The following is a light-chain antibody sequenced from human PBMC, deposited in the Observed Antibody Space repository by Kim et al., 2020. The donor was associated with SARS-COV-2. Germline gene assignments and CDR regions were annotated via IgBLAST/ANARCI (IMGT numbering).Light chain of an antibody. J-gene: IGLJ3*02. Sequence: GQSITHACTGTSSDVGGYNYVYWYQQHPGKAPKLMIYDVSNRPSGVSNRFSGSKSGNTASLTISGLQAEDEADYYCSSYTSSSTLVFGGGTQLTVL. CDR2: DVS. CDR3: SSYTSSSTLV. V-gene: IGLV2-14*03. CDR1: SSDVGGYNY.